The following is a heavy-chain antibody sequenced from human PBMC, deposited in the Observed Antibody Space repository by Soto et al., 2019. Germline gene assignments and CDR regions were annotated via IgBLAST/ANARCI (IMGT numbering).Heavy chain of an antibody. V-gene: IGHV1-69*01. CDR1: GGTFSSYA. CDR2: IIPISDTT. CDR3: ARSQGSSTSLEIYYYYYYGMDV. D-gene: IGHD2-2*01. J-gene: IGHJ6*02. Sequence: QVQLVQSGAEVKKPGSSVKASCKASGGTFSSYAISWVRQAPGQGLEWMGGIIPISDTTNYAQKFQGRVTITADESTSTAYMELSSLRSEDTAVYYCARSQGSSTSLEIYYYYYYGMDVWGQGTTVTVSS.